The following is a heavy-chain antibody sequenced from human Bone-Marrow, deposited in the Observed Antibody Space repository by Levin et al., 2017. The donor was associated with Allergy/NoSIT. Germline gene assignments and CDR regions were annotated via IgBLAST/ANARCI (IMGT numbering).Heavy chain of an antibody. CDR2: INPSGGST. CDR3: ARIPPGIAAAGTGAVFDY. CDR1: GYTFTSYY. V-gene: IGHV1-46*01. D-gene: IGHD6-13*01. J-gene: IGHJ4*02. Sequence: GASVKVSCKASGYTFTSYYMHWVRQAPGQGLEWMGIINPSGGSTSYAQKFQGRVTMTRDTSTSTVYMELSSLRSEDTAVYYCARIPPGIAAAGTGAVFDYWGQGTLVTVSS.